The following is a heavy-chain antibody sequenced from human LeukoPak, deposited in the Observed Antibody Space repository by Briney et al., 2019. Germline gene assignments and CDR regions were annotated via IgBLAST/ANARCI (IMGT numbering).Heavy chain of an antibody. Sequence: ASVKVSCKVSGYTLTELPIHWVRQAPGKGLEWVGGFDPEDGETIYAQKFQGRVTMTEDTSTDTAYMELSSLSSEDTAVYYCATAPPRQGGLGFHYRGQGTLVTVSS. CDR1: GYTLTELP. J-gene: IGHJ4*02. CDR2: FDPEDGET. D-gene: IGHD6-25*01. V-gene: IGHV1-24*01. CDR3: ATAPPRQGGLGFHY.